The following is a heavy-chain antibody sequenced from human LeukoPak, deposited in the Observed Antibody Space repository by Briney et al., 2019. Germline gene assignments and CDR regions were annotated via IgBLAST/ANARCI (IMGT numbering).Heavy chain of an antibody. CDR3: ATPRDSSGLDAFDI. CDR2: IYHSGST. CDR1: GGSISSGGYY. V-gene: IGHV4-30-2*01. J-gene: IGHJ3*02. Sequence: PSETLSLTCTVSGGSISSGGYYWSWIRQPPGKGLEWIGYIYHSGSTYYNPSLKSRVTISVDRSKNQFSLKLSSVTAADTAVYYCATPRDSSGLDAFDIWGQGTMVTVSS. D-gene: IGHD3-22*01.